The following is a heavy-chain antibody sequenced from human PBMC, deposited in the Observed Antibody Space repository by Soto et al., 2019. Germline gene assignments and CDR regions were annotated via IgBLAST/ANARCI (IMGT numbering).Heavy chain of an antibody. CDR1: GGSISSYY. V-gene: IGHV4-59*08. J-gene: IGHJ6*03. CDR2: IYYSGST. D-gene: IGHD3-3*01. Sequence: SETLSLTCTVSGGSISSYYWSWIRQPPGKGLEWIGYIYYSGSTNYNPSLKSRVTISVDTSKNQFSLKLSSVTAADTAVYYCAGVVITIFGVDYYYMDVWGKGTTVTVS. CDR3: AGVVITIFGVDYYYMDV.